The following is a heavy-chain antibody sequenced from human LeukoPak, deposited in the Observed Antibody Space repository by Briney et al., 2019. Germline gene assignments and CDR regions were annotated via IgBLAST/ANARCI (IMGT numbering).Heavy chain of an antibody. CDR1: EFSLRSYS. D-gene: IGHD1-1*01. Sequence: PGGSLRLSCGASEFSLRSYSMDWVRQAPGKGLEWVSHINSGSSTIYYADPVKGRFTISRDNAGNSLYLHMNSLRAEDTAVYYCARVLLERPGIDSFDMWGQGTMVTVSS. CDR3: ARVLLERPGIDSFDM. V-gene: IGHV3-48*01. J-gene: IGHJ3*02. CDR2: INSGSSTI.